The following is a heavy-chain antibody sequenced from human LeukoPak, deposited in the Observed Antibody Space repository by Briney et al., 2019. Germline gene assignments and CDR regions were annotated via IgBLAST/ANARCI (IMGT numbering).Heavy chain of an antibody. V-gene: IGHV3-21*01. D-gene: IGHD6-13*01. CDR1: GFTFSHYG. CDR3: ATHLQHGWPTAAY. J-gene: IGHJ4*02. Sequence: GGSLRLSCAASGFTFSHYGMHWVRQAPGKGLEWVSSISSSSSYIYYADSVKGRFTISRDNAKNSLYLQMNSLRAEDTAVYYCATHLQHGWPTAAYWGQGTLVTVSS. CDR2: ISSSSSYI.